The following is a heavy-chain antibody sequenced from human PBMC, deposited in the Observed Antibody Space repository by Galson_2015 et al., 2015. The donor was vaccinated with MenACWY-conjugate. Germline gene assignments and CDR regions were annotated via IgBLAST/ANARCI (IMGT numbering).Heavy chain of an antibody. Sequence: SLRLSCATSGFAFDDYLMGWFRQAPGKGLEWVGYIQSKNYGANTQYAASVKDRFTISRDDSRSIAYLQMNSLKTEETALYYCTRADHRYCSRTNCPFDHWGHGTLFTVS. CDR3: TRADHRYCSRTNCPFDH. CDR1: GFAFDDYL. D-gene: IGHD2-2*01. J-gene: IGHJ4*01. CDR2: IQSKNYGANT. V-gene: IGHV3-49*03.